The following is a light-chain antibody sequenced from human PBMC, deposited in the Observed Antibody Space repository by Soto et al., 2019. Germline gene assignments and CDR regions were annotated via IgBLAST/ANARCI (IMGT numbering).Light chain of an antibody. CDR3: QQLNSL. CDR1: QGISSD. V-gene: IGKV1-9*01. Sequence: DLQLTQSPSFLSASVGDRVTITCRASQGISSDLAWYQQKPGKAPKLLMYAASTLQSGVPSRFSGSGSGTEFTLTISSLQPEDFATYYCQQLNSLFGGGTKVEIK. J-gene: IGKJ4*01. CDR2: AAS.